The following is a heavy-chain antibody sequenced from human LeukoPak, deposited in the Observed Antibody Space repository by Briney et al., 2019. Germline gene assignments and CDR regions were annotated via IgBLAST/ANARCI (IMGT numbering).Heavy chain of an antibody. V-gene: IGHV1-69*05. CDR1: GGTFSSYA. J-gene: IGHJ4*02. D-gene: IGHD5-12*01. CDR3: AREARERGYSGYDGY. Sequence: SVKVSCKASGGTFSSYAISWVRQAPGQGLEWMGRIIPIFGTANYAQKFQGRVTITTDESTSTAYMELSSLRSEDTAVYYCAREARERGYSGYDGYWGQGTLVTVSS. CDR2: IIPIFGTA.